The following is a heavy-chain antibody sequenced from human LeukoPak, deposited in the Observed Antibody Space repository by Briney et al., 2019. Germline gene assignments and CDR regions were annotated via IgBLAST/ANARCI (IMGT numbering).Heavy chain of an antibody. CDR3: ARTLDGGASSGYPFDY. V-gene: IGHV1-69*02. CDR2: IIPILGIA. CDR1: EGTFSSYT. D-gene: IGHD3-22*01. Sequence: GSSVKVSCKASEGTFSSYTISWVRQAPGQGLEWMGRIIPILGIANYAQKFQGRVTITADKSTSTAYMELSSLRSEDTAVYYCARTLDGGASSGYPFDYWGQGTLVTVSS. J-gene: IGHJ4*02.